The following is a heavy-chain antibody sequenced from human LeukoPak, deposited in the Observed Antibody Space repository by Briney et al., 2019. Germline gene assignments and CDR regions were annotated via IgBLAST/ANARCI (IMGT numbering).Heavy chain of an antibody. Sequence: ASVKVSCKASGGTFSSYAISWVRQAPGQGLEWMGMIYPRDGSTSYAQKFQGRVTVTRDTSTSTVHMELSGLRSEDTVVYYCARDQEGFDYWGQGTLVTVSP. V-gene: IGHV1-46*01. CDR3: ARDQEGFDY. CDR2: IYPRDGST. J-gene: IGHJ4*02. CDR1: GGTFSSYA.